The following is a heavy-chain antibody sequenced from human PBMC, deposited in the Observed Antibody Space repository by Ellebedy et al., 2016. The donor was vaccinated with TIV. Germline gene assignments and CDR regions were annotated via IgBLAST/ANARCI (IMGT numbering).Heavy chain of an antibody. J-gene: IGHJ5*02. D-gene: IGHD1-14*01. Sequence: SETLSLTXTVSGGSISSGGYYWSWIRQHPGKGLEWIGYIYYSGSTYYNPSLKSRVTISVDTSKNQFSLKLSSVTAADTAVYYCARRPENWFDPWGQGTLVTVSS. CDR2: IYYSGST. V-gene: IGHV4-31*03. CDR3: ARRPENWFDP. CDR1: GGSISSGGYY.